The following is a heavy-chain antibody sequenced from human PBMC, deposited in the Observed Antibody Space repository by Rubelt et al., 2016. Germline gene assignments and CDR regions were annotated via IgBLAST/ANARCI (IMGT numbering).Heavy chain of an antibody. J-gene: IGHJ4*02. V-gene: IGHV3-33*01. CDR3: ARSSAEVEDY. Sequence: QVQLVESGGGVVQPGRSLRLSCAASGFTFSTYGMHWVRQAPGKGLEWVAVIWYDGSNKNYANSVKGRFTISREKSKNTLYLQMNSLRAEDTAVYYCARSSAEVEDYWGQGTLVTVSS. D-gene: IGHD1-26*01. CDR1: GFTFSTYG. CDR2: IWYDGSNK.